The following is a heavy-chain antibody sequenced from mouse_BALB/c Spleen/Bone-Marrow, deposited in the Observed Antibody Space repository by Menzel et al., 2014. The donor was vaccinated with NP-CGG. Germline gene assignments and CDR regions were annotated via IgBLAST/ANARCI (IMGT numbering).Heavy chain of an antibody. CDR1: GFTFSDYY. D-gene: IGHD1-1*01. CDR3: ARGSSYFDY. Sequence: DVKLVESGGGLVKPGGSLKLSCAASGFTFSDYYMYWVRQTPEKRLEWVATISDGGSYTYYPDSVKGRFTISRDNAKNNLHLQMSSLKSEDTAMYYCARGSSYFDYWGQGTTLTVSS. CDR2: ISDGGSYT. V-gene: IGHV5-4*02. J-gene: IGHJ2*01.